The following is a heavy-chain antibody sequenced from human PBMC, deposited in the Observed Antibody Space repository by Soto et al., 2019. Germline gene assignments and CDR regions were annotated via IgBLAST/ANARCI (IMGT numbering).Heavy chain of an antibody. CDR1: GFTFTRYS. J-gene: IGHJ4*02. V-gene: IGHV3-21*06. Sequence: GGSLRLSCAASGFTFTRYSMNWVRQAPGKGLEWVSSISSTTNYIYYGDSMKGRFTISRGNAKNSLYLEMNSLRAEDTAVYYCARESEDLTSNFDYWGQGTLVTVSS. CDR2: ISSTTNYI. CDR3: ARESEDLTSNFDY.